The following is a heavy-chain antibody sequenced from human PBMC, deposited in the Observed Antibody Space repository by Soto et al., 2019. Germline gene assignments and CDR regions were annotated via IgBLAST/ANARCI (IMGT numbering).Heavy chain of an antibody. CDR1: GFTFTRYS. J-gene: IGHJ4*02. V-gene: IGHV3-21*06. Sequence: GGSLRLSCAASGFTFTRYSMNWVRQAPGKGLEWVSSISSTTNYIYYGDSMKGRFTISRGNAKNSLYLEMNSLRAEDTAVYYCARESEDLTSNFDYWGQGTLVTVSS. CDR2: ISSTTNYI. CDR3: ARESEDLTSNFDY.